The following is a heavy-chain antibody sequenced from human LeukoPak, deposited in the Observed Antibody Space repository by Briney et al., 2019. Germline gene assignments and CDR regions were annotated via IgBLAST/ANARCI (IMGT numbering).Heavy chain of an antibody. CDR3: ARGKRRFDI. J-gene: IGHJ4*02. Sequence: GGSLRLSCAASAFTFSDHYMTWIRQSPGKGLEWISYISPSAYSTYYADSVKGRFSISRDNAKNSLYLQMNSLRVEDTATYYCARGKRRFDIWGQGTLVTVSS. CDR1: AFTFSDHY. CDR2: ISPSAYST. V-gene: IGHV3-11*01.